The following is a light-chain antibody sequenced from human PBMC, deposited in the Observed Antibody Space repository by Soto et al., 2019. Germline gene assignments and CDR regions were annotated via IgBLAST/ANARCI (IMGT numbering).Light chain of an antibody. CDR1: QSVSSY. CDR2: DAS. Sequence: EIVLTQSPATLSLSPGERATLSCRASQSVSSYLAWYQQKSGQAPRLLIYDASNRATGIPARFSGSGSGTDFTLTIISLEPEDFAVYYCQQRSNWLTFGGGTKVEIK. CDR3: QQRSNWLT. J-gene: IGKJ4*01. V-gene: IGKV3-11*01.